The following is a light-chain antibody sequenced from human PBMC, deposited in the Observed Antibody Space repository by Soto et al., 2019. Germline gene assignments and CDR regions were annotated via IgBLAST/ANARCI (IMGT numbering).Light chain of an antibody. V-gene: IGKV1-13*02. CDR3: QQYKSRRT. J-gene: IGKJ1*01. CDR1: QGIGNA. CDR2: DAS. Sequence: AIQMTQSPSSLSASVGDRVTISCRASQGIGNALGWYQQKPGNAPKFLIYDASTLQSGVPSRFSGSGSGTEFTLTISSLQPDDSATYYCQQYKSRRTFGQGTKVDIK.